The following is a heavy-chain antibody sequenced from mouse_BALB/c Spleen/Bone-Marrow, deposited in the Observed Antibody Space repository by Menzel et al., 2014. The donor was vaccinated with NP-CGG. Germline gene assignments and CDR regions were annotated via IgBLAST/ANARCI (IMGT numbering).Heavy chain of an antibody. D-gene: IGHD1-2*01. V-gene: IGHV5-6-3*01. CDR2: INSNGGST. CDR1: GFTFSSYG. J-gene: IGHJ3*01. Sequence: DVQLQESGGGLVQPGGSLKLSCAASGFTFSSYGMSWVRQTPDKRLELVATINSNGGSTYYPDSVKGRFTISRDNAKNTLYLQMSSLKSEGTAMYYCARHYYGARWGQGTLVTVSA. CDR3: ARHYYGAR.